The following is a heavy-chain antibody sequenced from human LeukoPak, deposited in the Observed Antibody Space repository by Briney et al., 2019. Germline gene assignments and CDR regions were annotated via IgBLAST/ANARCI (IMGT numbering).Heavy chain of an antibody. D-gene: IGHD2-21*02. CDR1: GFTFSSYA. V-gene: IGHV3-64D*06. CDR2: ISSSGGST. Sequence: PAGSLRLSCSASGFTFSSYAMHWVRQAPGKGLEYVSTISSSGGSTYYADSVKGRFTISRDNSKNTLYLQMSSLRAEDTAVYYCVKRPYCGGDCYYFDYWGQGTLVTVSS. CDR3: VKRPYCGGDCYYFDY. J-gene: IGHJ4*02.